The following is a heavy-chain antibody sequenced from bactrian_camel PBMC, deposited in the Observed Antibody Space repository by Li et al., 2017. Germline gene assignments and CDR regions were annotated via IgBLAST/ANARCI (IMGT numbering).Heavy chain of an antibody. J-gene: IGHJ4*01. CDR1: GFTFSSYA. CDR2: ISSDGGRT. Sequence: VQLVESGGDLEQPGGSLRLSCAASGFTFSSYAMSWVRQVPGKGLEWVSSISSDGGRTYYADSVKGRFTISRDNVKNTVYLHVNSLKTEDMTMYYCATSQNWSFFNWGQGTQVTVS. CDR3: ATSQNWSFFN. D-gene: IGHD1*01. V-gene: IGHV3S40*01.